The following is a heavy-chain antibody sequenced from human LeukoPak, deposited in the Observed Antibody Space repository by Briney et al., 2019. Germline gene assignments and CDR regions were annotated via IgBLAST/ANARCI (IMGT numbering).Heavy chain of an antibody. CDR1: AFTFSDYY. V-gene: IGHV3-11*01. CDR2: VSGSDENK. CDR3: ARAGLGGHYIDY. Sequence: GGSLRLSCAASAFTFSDYYMTWIRQAPGQGLEWISYVSGSDENKYYAGSVRGRFAISRENAEKSLFLQMSNVRAEDTAVYYCARAGLGGHYIDYWGQGTLVTVSS. J-gene: IGHJ4*02. D-gene: IGHD2-15*01.